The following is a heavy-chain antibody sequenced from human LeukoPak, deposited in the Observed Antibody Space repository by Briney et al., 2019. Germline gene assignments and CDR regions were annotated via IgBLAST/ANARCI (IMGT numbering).Heavy chain of an antibody. D-gene: IGHD5-18*01. V-gene: IGHV3-48*01. CDR3: ARVRGVYSYGYGAMDV. J-gene: IGHJ6*03. Sequence: GGALRLSCAPSGFTFSGYSMNWVRPAPGKGLGWVSYISSSSSTIYYADSVKGRFTISRDHAKNSLYLQMRSLRAEDTAVYYCARVRGVYSYGYGAMDVWGKGATVTVAS. CDR2: ISSSSSTI. CDR1: GFTFSGYS.